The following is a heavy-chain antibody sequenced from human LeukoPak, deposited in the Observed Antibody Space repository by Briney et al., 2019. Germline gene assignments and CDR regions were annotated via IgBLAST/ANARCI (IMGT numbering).Heavy chain of an antibody. J-gene: IGHJ3*02. CDR3: AKGHAYYYDSSGYPDAFDI. D-gene: IGHD3-22*01. CDR2: IRYDGSNK. Sequence: GGSLRLSCAASGFTFSGYGMHWVRQAPGKGLEWVAFIRYDGSNKYYADSVKGRFTISRDNSKNTLYLQMNSPRAEDTAVYYCAKGHAYYYDSSGYPDAFDIWGQGTMVTVSS. CDR1: GFTFSGYG. V-gene: IGHV3-30*02.